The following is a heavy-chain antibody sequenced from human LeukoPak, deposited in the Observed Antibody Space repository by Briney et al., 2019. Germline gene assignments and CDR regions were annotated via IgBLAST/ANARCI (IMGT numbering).Heavy chain of an antibody. Sequence: PSETLSLTCTVSGGSISSYYWSWIRQPPGKGLEWIGYIYYSGSTNYNPSLKSRVTMSVDTSKKQFSLKLSSLTAADTAVYYCARALSYYDILTGYEGYYYYMDVWGKGTTVTISS. CDR2: IYYSGST. CDR1: GGSISSYY. V-gene: IGHV4-59*12. J-gene: IGHJ6*03. CDR3: ARALSYYDILTGYEGYYYYMDV. D-gene: IGHD3-9*01.